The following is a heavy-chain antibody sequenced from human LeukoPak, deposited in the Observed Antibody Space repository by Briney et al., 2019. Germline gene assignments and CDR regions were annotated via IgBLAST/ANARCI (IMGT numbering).Heavy chain of an antibody. CDR2: INSDGSST. Sequence: GGSLRLSCAASGFAFSSYWMHWVRQAPGKGLVWVSRINSDGSSTSYADSVKGRFTVSRDNAKNTLYLQMNSLRAEDTAVYYCARATGSYYSLGYWGQGTLVTVSS. J-gene: IGHJ4*02. D-gene: IGHD1-26*01. V-gene: IGHV3-74*01. CDR3: ARATGSYYSLGY. CDR1: GFAFSSYW.